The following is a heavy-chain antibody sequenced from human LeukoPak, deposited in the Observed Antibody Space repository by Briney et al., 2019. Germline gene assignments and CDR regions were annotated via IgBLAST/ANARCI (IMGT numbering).Heavy chain of an antibody. CDR3: ARGRYSYVIDY. D-gene: IGHD5-18*01. J-gene: IGHJ4*02. CDR1: GFTFSSYD. CDR2: VGTAGDT. Sequence: GGSLRLSCAASGFTFSSYDMHWVRQATGKGLEWVSAVGTAGDTYYPGSVKGRFTISRENAKNSSYLQMNSLRAGDTAVYYCARGRYSYVIDYWGQGTLVTVSS. V-gene: IGHV3-13*01.